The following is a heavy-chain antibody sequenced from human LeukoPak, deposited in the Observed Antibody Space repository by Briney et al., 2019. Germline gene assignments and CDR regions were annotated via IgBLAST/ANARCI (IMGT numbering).Heavy chain of an antibody. Sequence: SVKVSCKASGGTFSSYAISWVRQAPGQGLEWMGGIIPIFGTANYAQKFQGRVTITADESTSTAYMELSSLRSEDTAVYYCARDLTMIVVAPGYWGQGTLVTVSS. V-gene: IGHV1-69*13. D-gene: IGHD3-22*01. CDR1: GGTFSSYA. J-gene: IGHJ4*02. CDR2: IIPIFGTA. CDR3: ARDLTMIVVAPGY.